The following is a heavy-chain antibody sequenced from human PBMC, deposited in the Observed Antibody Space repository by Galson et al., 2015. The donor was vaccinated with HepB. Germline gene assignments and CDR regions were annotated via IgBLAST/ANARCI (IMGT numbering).Heavy chain of an antibody. CDR3: TRPGYGSSWFLDDVHGVDV. J-gene: IGHJ6*02. CDR2: IRNGGNYYET. Sequence: SLRLSCAASGFTFSGSGIHWVRQAPGKGLEWVGRIRNGGNYYETAYAPSVRGRFTVSRDDLKSTAYLQMNSLTPEDTAVYYWTRPGYGSSWFLDDVHGVDVWGQGTTVIVS. CDR1: GFTFSGSG. V-gene: IGHV3-73*01. D-gene: IGHD6-13*01.